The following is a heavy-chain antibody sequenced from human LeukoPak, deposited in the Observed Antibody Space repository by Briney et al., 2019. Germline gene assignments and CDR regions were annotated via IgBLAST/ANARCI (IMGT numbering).Heavy chain of an antibody. CDR3: ARDMGLRGGDPEYWFDP. Sequence: SETLSLTCTVSGGSISSYYWSWIRQPPGKGLEWIGYIYYSGSTNYNPSLKSRVTISVDTSKNQFSLKLSSVTAADTAVYYCARDMGLRGGDPEYWFDPWGQGTLVTVSS. J-gene: IGHJ5*02. V-gene: IGHV4-59*01. D-gene: IGHD2-21*02. CDR2: IYYSGST. CDR1: GGSISSYY.